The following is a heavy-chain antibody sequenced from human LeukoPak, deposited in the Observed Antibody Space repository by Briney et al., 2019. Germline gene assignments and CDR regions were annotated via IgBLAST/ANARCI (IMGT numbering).Heavy chain of an antibody. J-gene: IGHJ4*02. V-gene: IGHV3-7*01. CDR3: ASYLYWWSDLGY. D-gene: IGHD2-8*02. CDR1: GFTFSNYC. Sequence: GGSLRLSCAASGFTFSNYCMTWVRQVPGKGLEWVASIKEDGSDRYNVDSVKGRFTISRDNAKNSLSLQMSSLRAEDTAVYYCASYLYWWSDLGYWGQRTLVTVSS. CDR2: IKEDGSDR.